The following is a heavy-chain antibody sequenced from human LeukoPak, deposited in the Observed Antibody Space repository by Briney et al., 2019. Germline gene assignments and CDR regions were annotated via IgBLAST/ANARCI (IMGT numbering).Heavy chain of an antibody. CDR1: GFTFDDYA. Sequence: GRPLRLSCAASGFTFDDYAMHWVRQAPGKGLEWVSGISWNSGSIGYADSVKGRFTISRDNAKNSLYLQMNSLRAEDTAVYYCARRYCSGGSCYGGAFDYWGQGTLVTVSS. D-gene: IGHD2-15*01. V-gene: IGHV3-9*01. CDR3: ARRYCSGGSCYGGAFDY. CDR2: ISWNSGSI. J-gene: IGHJ4*02.